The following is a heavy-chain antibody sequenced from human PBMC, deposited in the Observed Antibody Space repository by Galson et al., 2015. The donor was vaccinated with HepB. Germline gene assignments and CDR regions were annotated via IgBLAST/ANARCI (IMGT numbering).Heavy chain of an antibody. CDR3: ARDLSTTVVRGVMGDGKDV. CDR1: GFSLSTYG. CDR2: IWYDGSNL. Sequence: SLRLSCAASGFSLSTYGVHWVRQAPGKGLEWVAIIWYDGSNLYYGDSVKGRFTISRDTSKNTLYLQMNSLRAEDTAIYYCARDLSTTVVRGVMGDGKDVWGQGTTGTVSS. V-gene: IGHV3-33*08. J-gene: IGHJ6*02. D-gene: IGHD3-10*01.